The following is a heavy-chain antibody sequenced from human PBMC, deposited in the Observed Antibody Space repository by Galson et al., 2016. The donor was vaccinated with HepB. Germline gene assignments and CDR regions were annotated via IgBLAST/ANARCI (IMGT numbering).Heavy chain of an antibody. CDR2: IWADGGNK. V-gene: IGHV3-33*01. CDR3: ARDMYTGSYIIDY. D-gene: IGHD1-26*01. CDR1: EFTFSNHG. J-gene: IGHJ4*02. Sequence: SLRLSCAASEFTFSNHGMHWVRQAPGKGLECVAVIWADGGNKYYVDSVKGRFTISRDNSKNTVYLQMNSLRADDTAVYYCARDMYTGSYIIDYWGQGTLVTVSS.